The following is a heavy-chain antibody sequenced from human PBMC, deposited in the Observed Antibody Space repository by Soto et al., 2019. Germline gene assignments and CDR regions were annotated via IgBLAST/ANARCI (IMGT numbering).Heavy chain of an antibody. CDR2: INHSGST. CDR1: GGSFSGYY. D-gene: IGHD2-2*01. V-gene: IGHV4-34*01. CDR3: ARRKGVVPAALDY. J-gene: IGHJ4*02. Sequence: PSETLSLTCAVYGGSFSGYYWSWIRQPPGKGLEWIGEINHSGSTNYNPSLKSRVTISVDTSKNQFSLKLSSVTAADTAVYYCARRKGVVPAALDYWGQGTLVTVSS.